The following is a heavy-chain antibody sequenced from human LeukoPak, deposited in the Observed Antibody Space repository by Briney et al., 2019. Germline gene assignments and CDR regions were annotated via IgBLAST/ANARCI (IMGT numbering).Heavy chain of an antibody. CDR1: GFIFSSYS. J-gene: IGHJ5*02. D-gene: IGHD3-16*01. Sequence: GGSLRLSCVGSGFIFSSYSMNWVRQAPGKGLDWLAFIHHDGSNKYYADSVRGRFTISRDNSKNTLYLQMNSLRAEDTAVYFCAKGDKMLTWRRTYNRFDPWGQGTLVTVSS. CDR2: IHHDGSNK. CDR3: AKGDKMLTWRRTYNRFDP. V-gene: IGHV3-30*02.